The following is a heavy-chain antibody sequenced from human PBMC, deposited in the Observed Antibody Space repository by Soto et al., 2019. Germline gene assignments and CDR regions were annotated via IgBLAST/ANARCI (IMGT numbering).Heavy chain of an antibody. CDR2: ISGSGGST. Sequence: GGSLRLSCAASGFTFSSYAMSWVRQAPGKGLEWVSAISGSGGSTYYADSVKGRFTISRDNSKNTLYLQMNSLRAEDTAVYYCAKGYCSSTSCSNSRLGSENYVDYWGQGTLVTVSS. CDR3: AKGYCSSTSCSNSRLGSENYVDY. V-gene: IGHV3-23*01. J-gene: IGHJ4*02. CDR1: GFTFSSYA. D-gene: IGHD2-2*01.